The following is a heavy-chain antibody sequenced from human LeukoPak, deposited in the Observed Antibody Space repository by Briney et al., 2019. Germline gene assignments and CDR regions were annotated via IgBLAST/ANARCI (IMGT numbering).Heavy chain of an antibody. CDR1: GGSFSGYY. CDR3: ARGGTYYDILTGFYVRYNWFDP. V-gene: IGHV4-34*01. Sequence: SETLSLTCAVYGGSFSGYYWSWIRQPPGKGLEWIGEINHSGSTNYNPSLKSRVTISVDTSKNQFSLKLSSVTAADTAVYYCARGGTYYDILTGFYVRYNWFDPWGQGTLVTVSS. CDR2: INHSGST. J-gene: IGHJ5*02. D-gene: IGHD3-9*01.